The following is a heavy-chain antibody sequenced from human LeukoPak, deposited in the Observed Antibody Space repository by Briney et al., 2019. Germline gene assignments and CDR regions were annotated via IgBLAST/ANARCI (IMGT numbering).Heavy chain of an antibody. J-gene: IGHJ4*02. D-gene: IGHD6-19*01. V-gene: IGHV3-7*01. CDR3: ASVTDSSGWYLRTYYFDY. CDR2: IKQDGSEK. CDR1: GFTFSSYW. Sequence: PGGSLRLSCAASGFTFSSYWMSWVRQAPGKGLEWVANIKQDGSEKYYVDSVKGRFTISRDNAKNSLYLQMNSLRAEDTAVYYCASVTDSSGWYLRTYYFDYWGQGTLVTVSS.